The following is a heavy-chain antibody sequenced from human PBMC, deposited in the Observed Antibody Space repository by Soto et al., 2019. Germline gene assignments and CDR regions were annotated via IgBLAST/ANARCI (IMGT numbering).Heavy chain of an antibody. CDR1: GYTFTSYY. J-gene: IGHJ3*02. Sequence: ASVKVSCKASGYTFTSYYMHWVRQAPGQGLEWMGIINPSGGSTSYAQKFQGRVTMTRDTSTSTVYMELSSLRSEDTAVYYSARVGRFLRAFDIWGQGTMVTVSS. D-gene: IGHD3-3*01. CDR3: ARVGRFLRAFDI. V-gene: IGHV1-46*01. CDR2: INPSGGST.